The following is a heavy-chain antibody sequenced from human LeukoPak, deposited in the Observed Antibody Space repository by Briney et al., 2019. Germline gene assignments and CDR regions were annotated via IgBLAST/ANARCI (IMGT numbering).Heavy chain of an antibody. J-gene: IGHJ4*02. V-gene: IGHV3-20*04. Sequence: GGSLRLSCAASGFTFDDYGMSWVRQAPGKGLEWVSGINWNGGSTGYADSVKGRFTISRDNSKNTLYLQMNSLRAEDTAVYYCARGSGYHYFDYWGQGTLVTVSS. CDR1: GFTFDDYG. CDR2: INWNGGST. D-gene: IGHD3-22*01. CDR3: ARGSGYHYFDY.